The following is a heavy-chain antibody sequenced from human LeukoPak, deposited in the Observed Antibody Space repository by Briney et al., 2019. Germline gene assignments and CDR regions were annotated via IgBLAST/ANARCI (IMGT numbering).Heavy chain of an antibody. J-gene: IGHJ4*02. D-gene: IGHD1-26*01. Sequence: ASVKVSCKASGYTFTDYYIHWGRQAPGQGLEWMGWINPNSGGTNYAQRFQGRVTMTRDTSISTAYMELSRLTLDDTAVYYCASSGRYYYFDQWGQGTLVTVSS. CDR1: GYTFTDYY. V-gene: IGHV1-2*02. CDR3: ASSGRYYYFDQ. CDR2: INPNSGGT.